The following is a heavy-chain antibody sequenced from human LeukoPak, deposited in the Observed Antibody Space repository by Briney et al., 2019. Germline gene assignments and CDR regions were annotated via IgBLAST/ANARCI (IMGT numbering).Heavy chain of an antibody. D-gene: IGHD3-16*01. J-gene: IGHJ6*02. Sequence: KPSGTLSLTCTVSGGSISSYYWSWIRQPPGKGLEWIGYIYYSGSTNYNPSLKSRVTISVDTSKNQFSLKLSPVTAADTPVYYCARHLRGPYYYGMDVWGQGTTVTVSS. CDR1: GGSISSYY. V-gene: IGHV4-59*08. CDR2: IYYSGST. CDR3: ARHLRGPYYYGMDV.